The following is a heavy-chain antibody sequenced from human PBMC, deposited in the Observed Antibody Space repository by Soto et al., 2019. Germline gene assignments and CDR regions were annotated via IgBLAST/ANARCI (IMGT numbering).Heavy chain of an antibody. Sequence: GGSLRLSCAASGFTFSNSWMSWVRQAPGKGLEWVANIRQDGSAQYYVDSLKGRFTISRDNAKYSLYLQMNSLRAEDTAVYYCARGRYCSGGSCSYFDYWGQGTLVTVSS. CDR1: GFTFSNSW. J-gene: IGHJ4*02. D-gene: IGHD2-15*01. CDR3: ARGRYCSGGSCSYFDY. V-gene: IGHV3-7*01. CDR2: IRQDGSAQ.